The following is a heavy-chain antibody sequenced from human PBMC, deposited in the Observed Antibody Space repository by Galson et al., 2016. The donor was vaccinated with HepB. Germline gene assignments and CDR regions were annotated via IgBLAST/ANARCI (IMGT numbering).Heavy chain of an antibody. V-gene: IGHV1-69*10. CDR3: ARDRGIATAALSVADSYNYYGMDV. J-gene: IGHJ6*02. Sequence: SVKVSCKASGGTFSSYAFSWVRQAPGQGLEWIGGVIPILDVSHYGNEFQGRVTITADKITRTAYMEMISLRSDDTAMYYCARDRGIATAALSVADSYNYYGMDVWGQGTTVIVSS. CDR1: GGTFSSYA. D-gene: IGHD6-13*01. CDR2: VIPILDVS.